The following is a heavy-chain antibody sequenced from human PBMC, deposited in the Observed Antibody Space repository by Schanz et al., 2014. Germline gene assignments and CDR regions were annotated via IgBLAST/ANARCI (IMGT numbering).Heavy chain of an antibody. CDR1: GGTFSSYT. D-gene: IGHD2-2*01. V-gene: IGHV1-69*02. CDR2: IIPVLAIA. Sequence: QVQLVQSGAEVKKPGSSVKVSCTASGGTFSSYTISWIRQSPGQGLEWMVRIIPVLAIADYAQKFQGRVTITADNSTGTASMELSSLRSDDTAVDYCVRSPATYCSDTSCLGTPFDYWGQGTLVTVSS. CDR3: VRSPATYCSDTSCLGTPFDY. J-gene: IGHJ4*02.